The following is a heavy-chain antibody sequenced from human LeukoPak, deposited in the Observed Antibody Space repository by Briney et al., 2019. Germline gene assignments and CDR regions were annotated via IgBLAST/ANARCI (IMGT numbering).Heavy chain of an antibody. D-gene: IGHD3-22*01. J-gene: IGHJ4*02. Sequence: PSETLSLTCTVSGGSISSYYWSWIRQPAGKGLEWIGRIYTSGSTNYNPSLKSRVTMSVDTSKNQFSLKLSSVTAADTAVYYCARLGYYYDSSGYRDYWGQGTLVTVSS. V-gene: IGHV4-4*07. CDR2: IYTSGST. CDR3: ARLGYYYDSSGYRDY. CDR1: GGSISSYY.